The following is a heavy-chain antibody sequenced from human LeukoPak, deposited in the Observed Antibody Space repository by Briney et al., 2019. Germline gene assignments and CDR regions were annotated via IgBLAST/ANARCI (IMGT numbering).Heavy chain of an antibody. CDR3: ARDHRSSWSNWFDP. CDR2: ISAYNGNT. D-gene: IGHD6-13*01. Sequence: ASVKVSCKASGYTFTSYGISWVRQAPGQGLERMGWISAYNGNTNYAQKLQGRVTMTTDTSTSTAYMELRSLRSDDTAVYYCARDHRSSWSNWFDPWGQGTLVTVSS. V-gene: IGHV1-18*01. J-gene: IGHJ5*02. CDR1: GYTFTSYG.